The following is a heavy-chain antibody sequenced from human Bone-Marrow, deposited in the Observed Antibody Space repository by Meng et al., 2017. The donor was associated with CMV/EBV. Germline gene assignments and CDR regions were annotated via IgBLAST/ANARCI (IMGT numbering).Heavy chain of an antibody. D-gene: IGHD1-26*01. CDR1: GFTFRSYW. J-gene: IGHJ4*02. CDR2: IDSDGTVT. Sequence: GESLKISCAVSGFTFRSYWMHWVRQAPGKGLVWVSRIDSDGTVTTYGDSVKGRFTVSRDNAQNTMYLQMSSLRAEDTAVYFCGRDIVGHTVDYWVQGTLVTVSS. V-gene: IGHV3-74*03. CDR3: GRDIVGHTVDY.